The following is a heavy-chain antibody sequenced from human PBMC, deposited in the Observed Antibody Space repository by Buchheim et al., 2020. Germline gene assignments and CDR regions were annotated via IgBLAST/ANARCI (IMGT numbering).Heavy chain of an antibody. J-gene: IGHJ5*02. D-gene: IGHD1-26*01. CDR2: ISYNGSNK. Sequence: QVQLVESGGGVVQPGRSLRLSCAASGFTFSSYAMHWVRQAPGKGLEWVAVISYNGSNKYYADSVKGRFTISRDNSKNKLYLQMNSLRAEDTAVYYCARDHVMGATRGWFDPWGQGTL. CDR1: GFTFSSYA. CDR3: ARDHVMGATRGWFDP. V-gene: IGHV3-30-3*01.